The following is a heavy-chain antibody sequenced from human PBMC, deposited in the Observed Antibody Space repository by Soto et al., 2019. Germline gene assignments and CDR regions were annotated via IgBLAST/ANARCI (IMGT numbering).Heavy chain of an antibody. D-gene: IGHD2-21*01. CDR2: VYHSGST. Sequence: QVFLYQSGPGLVKPSGTLSLTCAVSGDSISSTHWWTWVRQTPGKGLGWIGEVYHSGSTSYNPSLKSRVTISVDKSNNQFSLKLTSVTAADTAVYYCATLPPRIVVTVLPIPTWGQGTLVSVSS. CDR3: ATLPPRIVVTVLPIPT. J-gene: IGHJ4*02. V-gene: IGHV4-4*02. CDR1: GDSISSTHW.